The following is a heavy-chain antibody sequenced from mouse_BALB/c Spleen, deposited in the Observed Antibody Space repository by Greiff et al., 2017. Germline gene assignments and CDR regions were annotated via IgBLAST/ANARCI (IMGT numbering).Heavy chain of an antibody. Sequence: QVQLKESGPGLVAPSQSLSITCTVSGFSLTSYDISWIRQPPGKGLEWLGVLWTGGGTNYNSAFMSRLSISKDNSKSQVFLKMNSLQTDDTAIYYCVRDHHYYAMDYWGQGTSVTVSS. CDR3: VRDHHYYAMDY. J-gene: IGHJ4*01. V-gene: IGHV2-9-2*01. CDR2: LWTGGGT. CDR1: GFSLTSYD.